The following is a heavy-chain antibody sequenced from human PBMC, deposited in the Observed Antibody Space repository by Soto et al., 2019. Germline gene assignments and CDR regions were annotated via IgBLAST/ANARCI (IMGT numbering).Heavy chain of an antibody. V-gene: IGHV4-31*03. CDR3: ARDWGSSGWPN. CDR2: IYFTGST. CDR1: GHSLSSGGYY. Sequence: QVQLQESGPGPVKPSETLTLTCTVSGHSLSSGGYYWSWIRQQPGKGLEWVGYIYFTGSTLYNPSLKSRLAMSLDTSKNQFSLKLDSVTAADTAIYYCARDWGSSGWPNWGQGTLVTVSS. D-gene: IGHD6-19*01. J-gene: IGHJ4*02.